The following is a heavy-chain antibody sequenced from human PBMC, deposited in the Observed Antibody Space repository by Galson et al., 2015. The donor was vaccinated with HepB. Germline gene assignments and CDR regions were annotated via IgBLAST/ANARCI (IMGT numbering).Heavy chain of an antibody. J-gene: IGHJ4*02. V-gene: IGHV4-34*01. CDR1: GGSFSGYY. CDR2: INHSGST. D-gene: IGHD2-2*01. Sequence: ETLSLTCAVYGGSFSGYYWSWIRQPPGKGLEWIGEINHSGSTNYNPSLKSRVTISVDTSKNQFPLKLSSVTAADTAVYYCARGRTHCSSGTSCLTPGGYDFDYWGQGTLVTVSS. CDR3: ARGRTHCSSGTSCLTPGGYDFDY.